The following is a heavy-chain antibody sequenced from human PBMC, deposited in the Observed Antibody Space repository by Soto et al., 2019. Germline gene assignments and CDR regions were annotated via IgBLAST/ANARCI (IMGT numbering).Heavy chain of an antibody. V-gene: IGHV4-59*01. CDR2: IYYSGST. Sequence: SETLSLTCTVSGGSISSYYWSWIRQPPGKGLEWIGYIYYSGSTNYNPSLKSRGTISVDTSKNKFSLKLSSVTAADTAVYYCARKGDDHKGYYYYYMDVWGKGTTVTVSS. D-gene: IGHD3-16*01. J-gene: IGHJ6*03. CDR1: GGSISSYY. CDR3: ARKGDDHKGYYYYYMDV.